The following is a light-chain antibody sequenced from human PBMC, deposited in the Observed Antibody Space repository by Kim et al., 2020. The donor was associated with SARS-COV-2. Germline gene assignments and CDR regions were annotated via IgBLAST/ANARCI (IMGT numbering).Light chain of an antibody. CDR1: EGISSY. V-gene: IGKV1-9*01. CDR2: AAS. Sequence: AAVGDRVTITCRASEGISSYLAWYQQKPGEAPKLLIYAASALQTGVPSRFSGSGSGTEFTLTISSLQPEDLATYYCQQLNRYPPYSFGQGTKLEI. J-gene: IGKJ2*01. CDR3: QQLNRYPPYS.